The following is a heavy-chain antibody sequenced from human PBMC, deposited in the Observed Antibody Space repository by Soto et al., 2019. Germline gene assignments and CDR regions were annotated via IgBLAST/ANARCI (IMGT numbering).Heavy chain of an antibody. Sequence: LSLTCAVYGGSFSGYYWSWIRQPPGKGLEWIGEINHSGSTNYNPSLKSRVTISVDTSKNQFSLKLSSVTAADTAVYYCARKRRIARHAFDIWGQGTMVTVSS. V-gene: IGHV4-34*01. CDR2: INHSGST. CDR1: GGSFSGYY. J-gene: IGHJ3*02. D-gene: IGHD6-13*01. CDR3: ARKRRIARHAFDI.